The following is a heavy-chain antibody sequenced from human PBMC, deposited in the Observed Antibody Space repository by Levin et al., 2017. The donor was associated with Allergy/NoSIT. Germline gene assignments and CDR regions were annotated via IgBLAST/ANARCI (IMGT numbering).Heavy chain of an antibody. CDR2: ISYSGTST. Sequence: QAGGSLRLSCEASGFSFSSFSMSWVRQAPGRGLQRVSTISYSGTSTHYADFVKGRVAVSRDNSKNTLYLQMNSLRAEDTATYYCAKGGDPYSSGWYGDFDWWGQGSLVTVSS. CDR3: AKGGDPYSSGWYGDFDW. J-gene: IGHJ4*02. D-gene: IGHD6-19*01. CDR1: GFSFSSFS. V-gene: IGHV3-23*01.